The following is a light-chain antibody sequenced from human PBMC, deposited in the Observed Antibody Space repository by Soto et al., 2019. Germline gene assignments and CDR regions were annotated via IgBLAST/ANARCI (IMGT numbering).Light chain of an antibody. CDR1: QSVNNW. CDR3: QEYNSFSLT. V-gene: IGKV1-5*01. CDR2: GAS. J-gene: IGKJ1*01. Sequence: DIQITQSPSSLSASVGDTVTITCRASQSVNNWLAWYQQKPGKAPILLIYGASSLESGVPSRFSGSRSGTEFTLTISSLHPDDFATYYCQEYNSFSLTLGQGTKVDIK.